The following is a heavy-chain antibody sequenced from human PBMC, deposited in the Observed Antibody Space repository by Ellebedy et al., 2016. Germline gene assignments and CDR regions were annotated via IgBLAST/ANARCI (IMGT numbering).Heavy chain of an antibody. Sequence: GESLKISCMGSGYSFTSHWIGWVRQMPGKGLEWMGIIYPGDSDTRYSPSFQGQVTISADKSISTAYLHWSSLKASDTAMYYCATSLYRSGWYPFFNYWGQGALVTVSS. CDR1: GYSFTSHW. J-gene: IGHJ4*02. CDR3: ATSLYRSGWYPFFNY. D-gene: IGHD6-19*01. CDR2: IYPGDSDT. V-gene: IGHV5-51*01.